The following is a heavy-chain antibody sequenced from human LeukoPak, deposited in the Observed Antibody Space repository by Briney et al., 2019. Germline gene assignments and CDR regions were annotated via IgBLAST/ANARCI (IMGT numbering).Heavy chain of an antibody. Sequence: SVKVSCKASGYTFTSYGISWVRQAPGQGLEWMGGIIPIFGTANYAQKFQGRVTITADESTSTAYMELSSLRSEDTAVYYCARDHYYYGSGSWGFDYWGQGTLVTVSS. D-gene: IGHD3-10*01. CDR2: IIPIFGTA. CDR3: ARDHYYYGSGSWGFDY. J-gene: IGHJ4*02. CDR1: GYTFTSYG. V-gene: IGHV1-69*13.